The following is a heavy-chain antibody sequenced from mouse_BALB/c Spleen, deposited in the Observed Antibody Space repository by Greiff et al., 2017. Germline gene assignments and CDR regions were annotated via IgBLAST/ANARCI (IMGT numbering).Heavy chain of an antibody. Sequence: QVQLQQSGAELVKPGASVKLSCKASGYTFTSYWMHWVKQRPGQGLEWIGEINPSNGRTNYNEKFKSKATLTVDKSSSTAYMQLSSLTSEDSAVYYCARREAYYGNYFDYWGQGTTLTVSS. D-gene: IGHD2-10*01. CDR3: ARREAYYGNYFDY. J-gene: IGHJ2*01. CDR1: GYTFTSYW. V-gene: IGHV1S81*02. CDR2: INPSNGRT.